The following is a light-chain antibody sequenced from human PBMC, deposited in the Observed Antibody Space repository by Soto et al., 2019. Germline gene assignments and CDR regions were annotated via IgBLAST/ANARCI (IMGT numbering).Light chain of an antibody. CDR1: SSDIGGYNY. Sequence: QSALTQPPSASGSPGQSVTISCTGTSSDIGGYNYVSWYQQHPGKAPKLIIYEVSKRPSGVPDRFSGSKSGNTASLTVSGRQAEDEDDYYCTSYAGSNNLVFAGGTKLTVL. V-gene: IGLV2-8*01. CDR3: TSYAGSNNLV. CDR2: EVS. J-gene: IGLJ3*02.